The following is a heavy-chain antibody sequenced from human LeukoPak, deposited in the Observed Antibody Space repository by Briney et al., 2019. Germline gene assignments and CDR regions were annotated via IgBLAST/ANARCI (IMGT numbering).Heavy chain of an antibody. CDR3: ARSLFRFLEWSYRSYYYYYMDV. Sequence: GASVKVSCKASGYTFTSYYMHWVRQAPGQGLEWMGIINPSGGSTSYAQKFQGRVTITADKSTSTAYMELSSLRSEDTAVYYCARSLFRFLEWSYRSYYYYYMDVWGKGTTVTVSS. CDR1: GYTFTSYY. J-gene: IGHJ6*03. CDR2: INPSGGST. D-gene: IGHD3-3*01. V-gene: IGHV1-46*01.